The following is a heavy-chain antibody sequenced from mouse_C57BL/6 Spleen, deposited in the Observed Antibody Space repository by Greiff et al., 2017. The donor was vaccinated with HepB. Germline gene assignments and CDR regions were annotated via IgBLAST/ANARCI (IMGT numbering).Heavy chain of an antibody. CDR2: IDPSDSYT. J-gene: IGHJ3*01. CDR1: GYTFTSYW. V-gene: IGHV1-59*01. Sequence: QVQLQQPGAELVRPGTSVKLSCKASGYTFTSYWMHWVKQRPGQGLEWIGVIDPSDSYTNYNQKFKGKATLTVDTSSSTAYMQLSSLTSEDSAVYYCARSRGSLAYRGQGTLVTVSA. D-gene: IGHD1-1*01. CDR3: ARSRGSLAY.